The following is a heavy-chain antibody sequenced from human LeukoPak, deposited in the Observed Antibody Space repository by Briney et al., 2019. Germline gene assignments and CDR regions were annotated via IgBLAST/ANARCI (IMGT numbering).Heavy chain of an antibody. CDR1: GFTFGSYA. CDR2: ISYSGVST. CDR3: ERSISSSSSFDS. D-gene: IGHD6-6*01. J-gene: IGHJ4*02. Sequence: GGSLRLSCATSGFTFGSYAMNWVRQAPGKGPEWVSGISYSGVSTYYGDSVKGRFTISRDNAENTLYLQMNSLRVEDTAVYYCERSISSSSSFDSWGQGTLVTVSS. V-gene: IGHV3-23*01.